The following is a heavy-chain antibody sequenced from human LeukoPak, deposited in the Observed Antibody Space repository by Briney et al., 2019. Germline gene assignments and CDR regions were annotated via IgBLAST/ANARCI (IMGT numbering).Heavy chain of an antibody. V-gene: IGHV4-59*01. CDR1: GGSLSNYY. Sequence: SETLSLTCTVSGGSLSNYYWSWIRQPPGKGLEWIGYFSYSGSTNYNPSLKSRVTISVDTSKNQFSLKLTSVTTADTAVYYCARDRVPTHFYDSSGASYCLDVWGQGTTVTVSS. J-gene: IGHJ6*02. CDR2: FSYSGST. D-gene: IGHD3-22*01. CDR3: ARDRVPTHFYDSSGASYCLDV.